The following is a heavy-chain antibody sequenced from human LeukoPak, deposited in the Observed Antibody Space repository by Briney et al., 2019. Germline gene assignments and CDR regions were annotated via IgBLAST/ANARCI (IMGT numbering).Heavy chain of an antibody. J-gene: IGHJ3*02. CDR1: GGSISSGGYY. V-gene: IGHV4-30-2*01. D-gene: IGHD4/OR15-4a*01. Sequence: PSQTLSLTCTVSGGSISSGGYYWSWIRQPPGKGLEWIGYIYHSGSTYYNPSLKSRVTISVDRSKNQFSLKLSSVTAADTAVYYCARHVLPRSVDDAFDIWGQGTMVTVSS. CDR3: ARHVLPRSVDDAFDI. CDR2: IYHSGST.